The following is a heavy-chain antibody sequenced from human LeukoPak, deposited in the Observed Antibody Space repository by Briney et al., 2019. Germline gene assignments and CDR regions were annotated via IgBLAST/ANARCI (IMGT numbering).Heavy chain of an antibody. CDR3: AVGSYSHAFDI. V-gene: IGHV4-28*05. Sequence: SSETLSLTCAVSGYSISSSNWWGWIRQPPGKGLEWIGYIYYSGSIYYNPSLKSRVTMSVDTSKNQFSLKLSSVPAVDTAVYYCAVGSYSHAFDIWGQGTMVTVSS. CDR1: GYSISSSNW. J-gene: IGHJ3*02. CDR2: IYYSGSI. D-gene: IGHD2-15*01.